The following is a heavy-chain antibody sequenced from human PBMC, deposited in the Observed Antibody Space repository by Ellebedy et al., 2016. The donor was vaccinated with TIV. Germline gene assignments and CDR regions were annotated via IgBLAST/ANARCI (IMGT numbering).Heavy chain of an antibody. CDR2: IYYSGST. CDR3: ARGASHGVGFDS. V-gene: IGHV4-30-4*01. D-gene: IGHD2-15*01. Sequence: SETLSLXXTVSGGSISSGDYYWSWIRQPPGKGLEWIGYIYYSGSTYYNASLKSRVTISVDTSKNQFSLKLSSVTAADTAVYYCARGASHGVGFDSWGQGTLVTVSS. CDR1: GGSISSGDYY. J-gene: IGHJ4*02.